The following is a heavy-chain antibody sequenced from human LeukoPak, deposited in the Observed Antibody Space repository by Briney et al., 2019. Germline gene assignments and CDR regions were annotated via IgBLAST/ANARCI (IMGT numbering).Heavy chain of an antibody. D-gene: IGHD1-26*01. V-gene: IGHV3-11*05. Sequence: PGGSLRLSCAASGFTFSDYYMTWIRQAPGKGLECVSYISSSSDYTSYPDSVKGRFTISRDNAKNSLYLQMNSLRAEDTAVYYCARVKVGTTNRFDYWGQGTLVTVSS. J-gene: IGHJ4*02. CDR2: ISSSSDYT. CDR3: ARVKVGTTNRFDY. CDR1: GFTFSDYY.